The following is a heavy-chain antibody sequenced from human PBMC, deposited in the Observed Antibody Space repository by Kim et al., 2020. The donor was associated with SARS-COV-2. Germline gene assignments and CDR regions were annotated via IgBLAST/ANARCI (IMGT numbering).Heavy chain of an antibody. D-gene: IGHD3-10*01. V-gene: IGHV1-2*02. Sequence: ASVKVSCKASGYTFTGYYMHWVRRAPGQGLEWMGWINPNSGGTNYAQKFQGRVTMTRDTSISTAYMELSRLRSDDTAVYYCARDFPKPPGVTMVRGAVYYGMDVWGQGPTVTVSS. CDR2: INPNSGGT. J-gene: IGHJ6*02. CDR1: GYTFTGYY. CDR3: ARDFPKPPGVTMVRGAVYYGMDV.